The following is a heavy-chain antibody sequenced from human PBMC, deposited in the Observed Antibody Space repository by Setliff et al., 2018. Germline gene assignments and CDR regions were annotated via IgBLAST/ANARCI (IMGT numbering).Heavy chain of an antibody. D-gene: IGHD2-2*01. J-gene: IGHJ4*02. Sequence: GSLRLSCTASGFTFRKHALAWVRQAPGKGLQWVSSVSGSGMTRDYADSVKGRFTISRDNAKNSVFLQMNSLRAEDTAVYFCARVAMGASCSSSSCQKYCFDSWGQGTLVTVSS. CDR3: ARVAMGASCSSSSCQKYCFDS. V-gene: IGHV3-21*01. CDR1: GFTFRKHA. CDR2: VSGSGMTR.